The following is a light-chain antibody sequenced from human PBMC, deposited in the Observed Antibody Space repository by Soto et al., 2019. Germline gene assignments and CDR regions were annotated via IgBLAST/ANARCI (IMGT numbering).Light chain of an antibody. CDR1: NIGSKS. J-gene: IGLJ2*01. CDR2: DDS. Sequence: SYELTQTSSVSVAPGQTAKITWGGNNIGSKSVHWYQQKAGQAPVLVVHDDSDRPSGIPERFSGSNSANTATLTISRVEAGDEADYYCQVWESSGDQVVFAGGTKVTVL. CDR3: QVWESSGDQVV. V-gene: IGLV3-21*02.